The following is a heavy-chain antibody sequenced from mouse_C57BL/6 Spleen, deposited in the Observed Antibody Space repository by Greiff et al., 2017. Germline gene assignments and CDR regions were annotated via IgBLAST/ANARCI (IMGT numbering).Heavy chain of an antibody. J-gene: IGHJ4*01. Sequence: QVQLQQSGAELVRPGTSVKVSCKASGYAFTNYLIEWVKQRPGQGLEWIGVINPGSGGTNYNEKFKGKATLTADKSSSTAYMQLSSLTSEVSAVYFCARLEPYAMDYWGQGTSVTVSS. V-gene: IGHV1-54*01. CDR3: ARLEPYAMDY. CDR2: INPGSGGT. CDR1: GYAFTNYL.